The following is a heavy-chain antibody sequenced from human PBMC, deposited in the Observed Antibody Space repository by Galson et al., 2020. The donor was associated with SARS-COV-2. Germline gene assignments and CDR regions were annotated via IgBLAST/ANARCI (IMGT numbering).Heavy chain of an antibody. J-gene: IGHJ4*02. V-gene: IGHV1-18*01. CDR3: ARDFGYCTSTRCYDPIEY. D-gene: IGHD2-2*01. Sequence: ASVKVSCKASGYTFTGYGISWVRQAPGQGLEWMGWINTYNGYRVYEQNLQGRVTMTTDTSTSTAYMELRSLRSDDTAVYYCARDFGYCTSTRCYDPIEYWGQGTLVSVSS. CDR1: GYTFTGYG. CDR2: INTYNGYR.